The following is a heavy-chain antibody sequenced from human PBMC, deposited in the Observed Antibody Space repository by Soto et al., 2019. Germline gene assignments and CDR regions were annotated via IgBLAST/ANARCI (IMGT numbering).Heavy chain of an antibody. CDR3: ARVLNHYPNYYYYYYMDV. D-gene: IGHD3-10*01. CDR2: IYSGGST. Sequence: GGSLRLSCAASGFTVSSNYMSWVRQAPGKGLEWVSVIYSGGSTYYADSVKGRFTISRDNSKNTLYLQMNSLRAEDTAVYYCARVLNHYPNYYYYYYMDVWGKGTTVTVS. J-gene: IGHJ6*03. CDR1: GFTVSSNY. V-gene: IGHV3-66*01.